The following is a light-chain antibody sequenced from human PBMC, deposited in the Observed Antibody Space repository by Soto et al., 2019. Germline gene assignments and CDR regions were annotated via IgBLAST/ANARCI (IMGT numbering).Light chain of an antibody. CDR2: DAS. CDR1: QSISSW. V-gene: IGKV1-5*01. J-gene: IGKJ1*01. Sequence: GDRVTITCRASQSISSWFAWYQQKPGKAPKLLIYDASSLESGGPSRFSGSGSGTEFTLTLSSLQPDDFATYYCQQYNSYPWTFGQGTKVEIK. CDR3: QQYNSYPWT.